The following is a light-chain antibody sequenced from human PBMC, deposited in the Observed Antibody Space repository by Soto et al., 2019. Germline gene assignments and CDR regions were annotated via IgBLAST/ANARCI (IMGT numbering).Light chain of an antibody. V-gene: IGKV3-20*01. J-gene: IGKJ5*01. Sequence: SFSPGVRSTLSFMASQSAGSFLAWYQQKPRQAPRLLIHGASSRATGIPDRFSGSLSGTDFTRTSCGLEPLVLAVYSDQGDRSSAPTVGRGTRVE. CDR2: GAS. CDR1: QSAGSF. CDR3: QGDRSSAPT.